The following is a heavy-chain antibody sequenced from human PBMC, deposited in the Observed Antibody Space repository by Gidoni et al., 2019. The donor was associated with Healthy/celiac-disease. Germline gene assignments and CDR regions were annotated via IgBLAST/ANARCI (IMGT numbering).Heavy chain of an antibody. CDR2: IYWDDDK. J-gene: IGHJ4*02. Sequence: QITLKESGPTLVKPTQHLTLTCTFSGFSLSTSGVGVGWIRQPPGKSLEWSALIYWDDDKRYSPSLNSSLTITKDTSKNQVVLTMTNMGPVDTATYYCAHSRGQWGANWGQGTLVTVSS. CDR1: GFSLSTSGVG. CDR3: AHSRGQWGAN. D-gene: IGHD1-26*01. V-gene: IGHV2-5*02.